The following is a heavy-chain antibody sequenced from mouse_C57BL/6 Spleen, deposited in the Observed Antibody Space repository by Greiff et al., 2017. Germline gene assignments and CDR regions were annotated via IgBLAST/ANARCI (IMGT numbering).Heavy chain of an antibody. CDR1: GFTFTDYY. J-gene: IGHJ2*01. V-gene: IGHV7-3*01. Sequence: EVMLVESGGGLVQPGGSLSLSCAASGFTFTDYYMSWVRQPPGKALEWLGFIRNKANGYTTEYSASVKGRFTISRDNSQSILYLQMNALRAEDSATYYCARYSNYNFDYWGQGTTLTVSS. CDR3: ARYSNYNFDY. D-gene: IGHD2-1*01. CDR2: IRNKANGYTT.